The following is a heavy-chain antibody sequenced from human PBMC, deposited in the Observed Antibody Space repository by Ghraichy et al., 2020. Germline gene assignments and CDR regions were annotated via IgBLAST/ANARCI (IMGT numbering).Heavy chain of an antibody. CDR3: ATPTVAGTDDFDS. CDR2: IYYTGSA. V-gene: IGHV4-39*01. J-gene: IGHJ4*02. CDR1: GGSISSTSYY. Sequence: ESLNISCTVSGGSISSTSYYWGWIRQPPGKGLEWIGTIYYTGSAYSNPSLKSRVSISVDTSKNQFSLKLSSVTAADTAVYYCATPTVAGTDDFDSWGQGTLVTVSS. D-gene: IGHD6-13*01.